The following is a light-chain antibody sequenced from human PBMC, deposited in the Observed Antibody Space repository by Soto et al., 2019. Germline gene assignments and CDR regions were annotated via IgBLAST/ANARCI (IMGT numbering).Light chain of an antibody. Sequence: DLQMTQSPSSLSASVGDRVTITCRASQSISSYLNWYQQKPGKAPKLLIYAASRLQSGVPSRFSGSGSGTDFTLTISSLQPEDFATYYCQQSSSTPPTFGQGTKLEIK. CDR1: QSISSY. J-gene: IGKJ2*01. CDR3: QQSSSTPPT. V-gene: IGKV1-39*01. CDR2: AAS.